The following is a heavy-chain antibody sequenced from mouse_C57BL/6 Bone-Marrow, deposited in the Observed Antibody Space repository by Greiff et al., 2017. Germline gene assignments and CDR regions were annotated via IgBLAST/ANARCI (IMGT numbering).Heavy chain of an antibody. V-gene: IGHV1-26*01. J-gene: IGHJ1*03. CDR3: AFYYGSSRYWYFDV. CDR2: INPNNGGT. D-gene: IGHD1-1*01. Sequence: EVQLQQSGPELVKPGASVKISCKASGYTFTDYYMNWVKQSHGKSLEWIGDINPNNGGTSYNQKFKGKATLTVDKSSSTAYMELRSLTSEDSAVYYCAFYYGSSRYWYFDVWGTGTTVTVSS. CDR1: GYTFTDYY.